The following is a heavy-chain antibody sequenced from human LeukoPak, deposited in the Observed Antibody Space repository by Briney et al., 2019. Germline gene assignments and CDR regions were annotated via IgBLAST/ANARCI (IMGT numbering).Heavy chain of an antibody. V-gene: IGHV4-31*03. D-gene: IGHD2-2*01. CDR1: GGSISSGGYY. Sequence: SETLSLTCTVSGGSISSGGYYWSWLRQHPGKGLEWIGYIYYSGSTYYHPSLKSRFTISVETSKNQFSLKLSSVTAADTAVYYCARVENQLLFRWFDPWGQGTLVTVSS. J-gene: IGHJ5*02. CDR3: ARVENQLLFRWFDP. CDR2: IYYSGST.